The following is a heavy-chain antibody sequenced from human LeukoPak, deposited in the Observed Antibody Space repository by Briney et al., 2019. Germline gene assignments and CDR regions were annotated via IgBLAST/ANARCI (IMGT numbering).Heavy chain of an antibody. CDR1: GFSVTTNY. Sequence: PGGSLRLTCAASGFSVTTNYMSWVRQAPGKGLEWVALIYTSGSTFYADSVMDRFTVSRDNSKNTLYLQMNSLRAEDSAAYYCARDRAGTQSWVEFDLWGREPWSPSRQ. J-gene: IGHJ5*02. CDR2: IYTSGST. D-gene: IGHD3-10*01. V-gene: IGHV3-66*03. CDR3: ARDRAGTQSWVEFDL.